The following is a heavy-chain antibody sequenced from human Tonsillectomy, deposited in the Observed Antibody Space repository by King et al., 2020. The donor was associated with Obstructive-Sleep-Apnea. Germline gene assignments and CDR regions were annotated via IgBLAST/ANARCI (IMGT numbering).Heavy chain of an antibody. V-gene: IGHV3-49*03. Sequence: VQLVESGGGLVQPGRSLRLSCTTSGFSFGDFAVSWFRQAPGKGLEWVGFIRSKPHGATTEYAASVTGRFTISRDESKSIAYLQMNSLRTDDTAVYYCARDRKYYYDTTPYPLDYWGQGTLVTVSS. CDR2: IRSKPHGATT. J-gene: IGHJ4*02. CDR3: ARDRKYYYDTTPYPLDY. CDR1: GFSFGDFA. D-gene: IGHD3-22*01.